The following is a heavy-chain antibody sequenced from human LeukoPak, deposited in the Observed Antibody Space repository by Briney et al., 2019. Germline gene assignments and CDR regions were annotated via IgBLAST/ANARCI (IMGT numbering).Heavy chain of an antibody. CDR3: ARPSSRYSSSWTFSRYFQH. CDR1: GGSISSGSYH. V-gene: IGHV4-39*07. J-gene: IGHJ1*01. Sequence: SQTLSLTCTVFGGSISSGSYHWSWIRQPPGKGLEWIGEINHSGSTNYNPSLKSRVTISVDTSKNQFSLKLSSVTAADTAVYYCARPSSRYSSSWTFSRYFQHWGQGTLVTVSS. D-gene: IGHD6-13*01. CDR2: INHSGST.